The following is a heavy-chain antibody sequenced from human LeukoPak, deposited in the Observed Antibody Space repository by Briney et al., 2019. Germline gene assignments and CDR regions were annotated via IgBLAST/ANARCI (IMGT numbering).Heavy chain of an antibody. CDR3: ARVWGYFDWLFPNWFDP. D-gene: IGHD3-9*01. Sequence: ASVKVSCKASGYTFTSYGISWVRQAPGQGLEWMGWISAYNSNTNYAQKLQGRVTMTTDTSTSTAYMELRSLRSDDTAVYYCARVWGYFDWLFPNWFDPWGQGTLVTVSS. V-gene: IGHV1-18*01. CDR1: GYTFTSYG. J-gene: IGHJ5*02. CDR2: ISAYNSNT.